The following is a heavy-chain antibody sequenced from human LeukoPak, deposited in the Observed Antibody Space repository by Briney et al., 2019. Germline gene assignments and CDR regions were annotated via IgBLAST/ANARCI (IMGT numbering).Heavy chain of an antibody. Sequence: SQTLSLTCTVSGGSISSGAYSWGWIRQSPGKGLEWIGDIYHSGSTYYNPSLQSRVTISLDRSKNQFSLKLSSVTAADTAVYYCAREIMAAFDIWGQGTMVTVSS. V-gene: IGHV4-30-2*06. CDR2: IYHSGST. CDR1: GGSISSGAYS. J-gene: IGHJ3*02. CDR3: AREIMAAFDI.